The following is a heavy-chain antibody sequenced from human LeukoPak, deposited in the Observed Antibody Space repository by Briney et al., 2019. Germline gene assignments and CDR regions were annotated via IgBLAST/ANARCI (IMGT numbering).Heavy chain of an antibody. D-gene: IGHD2-2*01. Sequence: SETLSLTCAVYGGSFSGCYWSWIRQPPGKGLEWIGEINHSGSTNYNPSLKSRVTISVDTSKNQFSLKLSSVTAADTAVYYCARGRGGGYCSSTSCRVYFDYWGQGTLVTVSS. CDR2: INHSGST. CDR3: ARGRGGGYCSSTSCRVYFDY. CDR1: GGSFSGCY. V-gene: IGHV4-34*01. J-gene: IGHJ4*02.